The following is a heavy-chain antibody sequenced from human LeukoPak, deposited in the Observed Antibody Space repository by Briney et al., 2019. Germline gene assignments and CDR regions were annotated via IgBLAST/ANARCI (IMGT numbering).Heavy chain of an antibody. J-gene: IGHJ4*02. V-gene: IGHV3-9*01. Sequence: PGRSLRLSCAASGFTFDDYAMHWVRHAPGKGLEWVSGISWNSGSIGYADSVKGRFTISRDNAKNSLYLQMNSLRAEDTALYYCAKDIGYYYDSSGYVFDYWGQGTLVTVSS. D-gene: IGHD3-22*01. CDR3: AKDIGYYYDSSGYVFDY. CDR1: GFTFDDYA. CDR2: ISWNSGSI.